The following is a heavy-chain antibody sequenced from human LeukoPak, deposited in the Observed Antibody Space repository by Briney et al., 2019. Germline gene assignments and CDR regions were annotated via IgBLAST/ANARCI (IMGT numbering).Heavy chain of an antibody. CDR2: IIPIFGTA. V-gene: IGHV1-69*13. CDR3: ARVRVTAIDAFDI. Sequence: SVKVSCKASGGTFSSYAISWVRQAPGQGVEWMGGIIPIFGTANYAQKFQGRVTITADEATSTAYMELSSLRSEDTAVYYCARVRVTAIDAFDIWGQGTMVTVSS. D-gene: IGHD2-21*02. CDR1: GGTFSSYA. J-gene: IGHJ3*02.